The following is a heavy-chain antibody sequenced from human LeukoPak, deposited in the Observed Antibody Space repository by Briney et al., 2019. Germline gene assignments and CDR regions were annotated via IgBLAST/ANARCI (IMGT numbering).Heavy chain of an antibody. V-gene: IGHV5-51*01. Sequence: GESLKISCKGSGYSFSSYWIGWVRQMPGKGLEWMGIIYPGDSDNRYSPSFQGQVTISADKSISNAYLQWSSLKASDPAIDYCASSSVTTNYYYMDVWGKGTTVTVSS. J-gene: IGHJ6*03. CDR3: ASSSVTTNYYYMDV. CDR2: IYPGDSDN. D-gene: IGHD4-17*01. CDR1: GYSFSSYW.